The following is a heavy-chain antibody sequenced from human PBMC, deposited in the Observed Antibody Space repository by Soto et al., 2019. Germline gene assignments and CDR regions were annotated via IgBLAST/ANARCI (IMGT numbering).Heavy chain of an antibody. D-gene: IGHD3-9*01. CDR2: IYYSGNT. J-gene: IGHJ4*02. V-gene: IGHV4-59*01. CDR3: ARALSYHDVLTGRGWVFYFDY. CDR1: GGSISSYY. Sequence: QVRLQESGPGLVKPSETLSLTCTVSGGSISSYYWSWIRQPPGRGLEWIGDIYYSGNTNYNPPLRSRVTISVDTSRSQFSLELKSVTAADTAVYYCARALSYHDVLTGRGWVFYFDYWGQGALVIVSS.